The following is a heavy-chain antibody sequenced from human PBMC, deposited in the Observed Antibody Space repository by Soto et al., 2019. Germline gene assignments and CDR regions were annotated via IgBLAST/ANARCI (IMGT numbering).Heavy chain of an antibody. CDR2: IEQDGGEK. CDR1: EFTFSTYW. CDR3: AGGSGWESES. V-gene: IGHV3-7*05. D-gene: IGHD3-3*01. Sequence: EVQLVESGGGLVQPGGSLRLSCVLSEFTFSTYWMSWVRQAPGKGLEWVANIEQDGGEKNYLESVRGRFTISRDNAKKSLYLEMNSLRAEATAVYYCAGGSGWESESWGQGTLVTVSS. J-gene: IGHJ4*02.